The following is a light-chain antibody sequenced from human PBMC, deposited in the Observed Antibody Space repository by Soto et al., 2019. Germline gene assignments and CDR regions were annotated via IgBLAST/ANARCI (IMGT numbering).Light chain of an antibody. V-gene: IGKV3-20*01. Sequence: EVVLTQSPGTLSLSPGERATLSCRDSQSVSSSYLAWYQQKPGQAPRLLIYGASSRATGIPDRFSGSGSGTDFTLTISRLEPEDFAVYYCQQYGSSPALTFGGGTKVDI. CDR2: GAS. CDR3: QQYGSSPALT. J-gene: IGKJ4*01. CDR1: QSVSSSY.